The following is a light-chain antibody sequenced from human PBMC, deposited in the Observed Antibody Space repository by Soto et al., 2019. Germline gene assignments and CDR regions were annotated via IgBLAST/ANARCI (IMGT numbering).Light chain of an antibody. CDR1: SSDVGSYNL. Sequence: QSALTQPASVSGSPGQSITISCTGTSSDVGSYNLVSWYQQHPGKAPKLMIYEGSKRPSGVSNRFSGSKSGNTASLTISGLQAEDEADYYCCSYEGSSTRFGGGTKLTVL. CDR3: CSYEGSSTR. CDR2: EGS. J-gene: IGLJ2*01. V-gene: IGLV2-23*01.